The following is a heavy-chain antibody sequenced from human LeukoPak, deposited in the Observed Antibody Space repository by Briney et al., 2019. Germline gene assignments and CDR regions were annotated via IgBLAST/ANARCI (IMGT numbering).Heavy chain of an antibody. CDR1: GFTFSSYA. Sequence: LAGGSLRLSWAASGFTFSSYAMSSVRQAAGKGLEWVSAISGSGGSTYYADSVKGRFTISRDNSKTTLYLKMNSLRAEDTAVYYCAKDPIVGEDLAVAGRVSGYWGQGTLVTVSS. J-gene: IGHJ4*02. V-gene: IGHV3-23*01. CDR2: ISGSGGST. D-gene: IGHD6-19*01. CDR3: AKDPIVGEDLAVAGRVSGY.